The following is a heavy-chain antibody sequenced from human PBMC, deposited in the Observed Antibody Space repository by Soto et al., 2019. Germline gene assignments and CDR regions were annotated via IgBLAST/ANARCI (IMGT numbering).Heavy chain of an antibody. CDR3: AREDYYDTGYYVV. V-gene: IGHV4-4*07. CDR2: IYTSGTT. J-gene: IGHJ4*02. CDR1: GRSMSGYY. Sequence: SETLSLTCTVSGRSMSGYYWSWIRQPAGERLEWIGRIYTSGTTDFNPSLKGRVTMSVDTSKNQFSLKLTSVTAADAALYYCAREDYYDTGYYVVWGQGTQVTVSS. D-gene: IGHD3-9*01.